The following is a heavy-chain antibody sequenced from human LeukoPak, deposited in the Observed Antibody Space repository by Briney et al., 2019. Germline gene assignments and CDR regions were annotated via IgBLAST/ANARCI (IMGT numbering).Heavy chain of an antibody. CDR2: ISSSSSTI. D-gene: IGHD3-22*01. CDR3: ARRGYGSSGYTNWFDP. CDR1: GFTFSSYS. V-gene: IGHV3-48*02. Sequence: GGALRLSCAASGFTFSSYSMNCVRQAPGEGLEWISYISSSSSTISSADSVKGRFTISRDNAKTSLYLQMNSLRDEDTAVYYCARRGYGSSGYTNWFDPWGQGNLVTVSS. J-gene: IGHJ5*02.